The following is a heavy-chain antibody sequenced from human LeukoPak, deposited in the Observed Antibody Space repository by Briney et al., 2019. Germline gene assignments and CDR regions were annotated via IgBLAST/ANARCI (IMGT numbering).Heavy chain of an antibody. V-gene: IGHV3-48*01. Sequence: GALRLSCAASGFTFSSYSMNWVRQAPGKGLEWVSYISSSSSTIYCADSVKGRFTISRDNAKNSLYLQMNSLRAEDTAVYYCARRIRSSGYYYAFDYWGQGTLVTVSS. CDR2: ISSSSSTI. J-gene: IGHJ4*02. CDR3: ARRIRSSGYYYAFDY. CDR1: GFTFSSYS. D-gene: IGHD3-22*01.